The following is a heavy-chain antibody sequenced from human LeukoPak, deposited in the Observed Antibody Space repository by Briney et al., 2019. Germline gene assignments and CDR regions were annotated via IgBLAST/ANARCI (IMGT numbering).Heavy chain of an antibody. CDR3: ARDDCSSTSCYQLDP. V-gene: IGHV3-48*03. J-gene: IGHJ5*02. D-gene: IGHD2-2*01. CDR1: GFTFSSYE. Sequence: PGGSLRLSCAASGFTFSSYEMKCVRQAPGKGLECVSYISSSGSTIYYADSVKGRFTISRDNAKNSLYLQMNSLRAEDTAVYYCARDDCSSTSCYQLDPWGQGTLVTVSS. CDR2: ISSSGSTI.